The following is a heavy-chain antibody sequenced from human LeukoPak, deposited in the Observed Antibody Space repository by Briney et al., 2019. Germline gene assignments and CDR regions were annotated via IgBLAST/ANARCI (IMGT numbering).Heavy chain of an antibody. J-gene: IGHJ4*02. V-gene: IGHV3-30*18. CDR3: AKDLYTTATTHFDY. Sequence: GGSLRLSCAASGFTFSSYGMHWVRQAPGKGLEWVAVISYDGNNEYYADSVKGRFTISRDNSKNTLYLQMNSLRVEDTAVYYCAKDLYTTATTHFDYWGQGTRVTVSS. CDR1: GFTFSSYG. D-gene: IGHD1-26*01. CDR2: ISYDGNNE.